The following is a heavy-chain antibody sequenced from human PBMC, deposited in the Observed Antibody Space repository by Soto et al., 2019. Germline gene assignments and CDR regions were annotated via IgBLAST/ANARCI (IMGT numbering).Heavy chain of an antibody. D-gene: IGHD3-10*01. CDR3: ARELLWFGELLSQNYGMEV. J-gene: IGHJ6*02. CDR1: GGSVSSFC. V-gene: IGHV4-59*02. Sequence: SETLSLTCYVSGGSVSSFCWTWIRQSPGKGLESIAYVCSSGSTNYNPSLKSRVTISVDTSKNQFSLKLSSVTAADTAVYYCARELLWFGELLSQNYGMEVWGQGTTVTVSS. CDR2: VCSSGST.